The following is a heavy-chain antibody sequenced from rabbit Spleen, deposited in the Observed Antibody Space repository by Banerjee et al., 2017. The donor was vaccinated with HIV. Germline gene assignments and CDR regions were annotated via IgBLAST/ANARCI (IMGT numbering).Heavy chain of an antibody. J-gene: IGHJ4*01. D-gene: IGHD2-1*01. V-gene: IGHV1S47*01. Sequence: QEQLVESGGGLVQPEGSLTLTCTASGFTFSSYGISWVRQAPGKGLEWIAYIYPGFGITNYANSVKGRFTISSDNAQNTVFLQMTSLTASDTATYFCARDWRYDDYNLWGPGTLVTVS. CDR3: ARDWRYDDYNL. CDR1: GFTFSSYG. CDR2: IYPGFGIT.